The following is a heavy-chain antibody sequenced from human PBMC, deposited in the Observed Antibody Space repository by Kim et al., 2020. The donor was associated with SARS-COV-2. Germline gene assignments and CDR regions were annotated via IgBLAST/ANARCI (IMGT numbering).Heavy chain of an antibody. Sequence: ASVKVSCKTSGYTFSSFYIHWLRQAPGQGLEWVGIINPKDVTTTYAQKFQGRVIMTRDTPTNTAYMELGSLTYADTAAYYCARDGGFSSGGSIYYGMDVW. D-gene: IGHD2-15*01. J-gene: IGHJ6*01. CDR1: GYTFSSFY. CDR3: ARDGGFSSGGSIYYGMDV. CDR2: INPKDVTT. V-gene: IGHV1-46*01.